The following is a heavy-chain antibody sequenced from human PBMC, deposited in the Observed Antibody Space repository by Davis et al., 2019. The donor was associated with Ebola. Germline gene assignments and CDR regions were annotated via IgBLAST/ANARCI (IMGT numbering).Heavy chain of an antibody. J-gene: IGHJ3*02. CDR3: ARGIIMIRERMAFDI. CDR2: ISSSSSTI. CDR1: GFTFSSYS. V-gene: IGHV3-48*01. Sequence: GGSLRLSCAASGFTFSSYSMNWVRQAPGKGLEWVSYISSSSSTIYYADSVKGRFTISRDNSRNTLYLQMNSLRAEDTAVYYCARGIIMIRERMAFDIWGQGTMVTVSS. D-gene: IGHD3-16*01.